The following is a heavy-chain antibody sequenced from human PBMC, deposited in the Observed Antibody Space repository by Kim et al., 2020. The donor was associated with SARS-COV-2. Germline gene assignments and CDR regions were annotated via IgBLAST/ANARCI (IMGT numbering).Heavy chain of an antibody. CDR3: AREKCSSTSCYDYDP. D-gene: IGHD2-2*01. CDR1: GYTFTSHD. V-gene: IGHV1-8*01. CDR2: MNPNSGNT. Sequence: ASVKVSCKASGYTFTSHDINWVRKGTGQELEWMGWMNPNSGNTGYEQKFQGRVTMTRNTSISTAYRELSSLRSEDTAVYSCAREKCSSTSCYDYDPWGQVTLVTVSS. J-gene: IGHJ5*02.